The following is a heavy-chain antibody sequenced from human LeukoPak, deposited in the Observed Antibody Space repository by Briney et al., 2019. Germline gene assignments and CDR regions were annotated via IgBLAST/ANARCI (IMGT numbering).Heavy chain of an antibody. V-gene: IGHV3-21*01. CDR1: GFTFSSYS. D-gene: IGHD6-13*01. CDR3: AREEAAAKDY. Sequence: PGGSLRLSCAASGFTFSSYSMNWARQAPGKGLEWVSSISSSSSYIYYADSVKGRFTISRDNAKNSLYLQMNSLRAEDTAVYYCAREEAAAKDYWGQGTLVTVSS. CDR2: ISSSSSYI. J-gene: IGHJ4*02.